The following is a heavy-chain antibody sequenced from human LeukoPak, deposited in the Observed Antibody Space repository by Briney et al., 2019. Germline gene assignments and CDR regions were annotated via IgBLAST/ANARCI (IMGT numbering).Heavy chain of an antibody. D-gene: IGHD2-21*01. CDR3: TPVVGDVVFTNAY. Sequence: GGSLRLSCAASGFSFSGSAMHWVRQASGKGLEWVGRIRSKPHNYATAYAASVKGRFTLSRDDSENTAFLQMNSLRTEDTAVYYCTPVVGDVVFTNAYWGQGTLVTVSS. V-gene: IGHV3-73*01. CDR1: GFSFSGSA. CDR2: IRSKPHNYAT. J-gene: IGHJ4*02.